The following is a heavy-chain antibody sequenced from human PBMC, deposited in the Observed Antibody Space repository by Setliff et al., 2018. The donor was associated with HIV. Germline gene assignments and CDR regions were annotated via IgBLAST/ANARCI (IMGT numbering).Heavy chain of an antibody. D-gene: IGHD3-22*01. CDR2: INTNTGNP. CDR3: ARDGYYYDSSGHLAYYFDY. V-gene: IGHV7-4-1*02. CDR1: GYTFTSYA. J-gene: IGHJ4*02. Sequence: GASVKVSCKASGYTFTSYAMNWVRQAPGQGLEWMGWINTNTGNPTYAQGFTGRFVFSLDTSVSTAYLQISSLKAEDIAVYYCARDGYYYDSSGHLAYYFDYWGQGTLVTVS.